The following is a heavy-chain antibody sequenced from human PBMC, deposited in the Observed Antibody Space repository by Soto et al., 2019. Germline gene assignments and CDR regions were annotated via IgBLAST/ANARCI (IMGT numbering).Heavy chain of an antibody. CDR1: GGSISSYY. CDR3: ARSYYESSGYFLFDY. V-gene: IGHV4-59*01. CDR2: IYYSGST. D-gene: IGHD3-22*01. J-gene: IGHJ4*02. Sequence: QVQLQESGPGLVKPSETLSLTCTVSGGSISSYYWSWIRQPPGKGLEWIGYIYYSGSTNYNPSLKSRVTISVDTSKNQFSLKLSSVTAADTAVYYCARSYYESSGYFLFDYWGQGTLVTVSS.